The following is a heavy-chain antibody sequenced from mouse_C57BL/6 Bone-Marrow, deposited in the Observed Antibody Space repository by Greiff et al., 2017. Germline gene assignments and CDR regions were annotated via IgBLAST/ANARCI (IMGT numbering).Heavy chain of an antibody. CDR1: GYAFSSSW. CDR2: IYPGDGDT. CDR3: AREGYYGSSYGFAY. J-gene: IGHJ3*01. D-gene: IGHD1-1*01. V-gene: IGHV1-82*01. Sequence: VQLQQSGPELVKPGASVKISCKASGYAFSSSWMNWVKQRPGKGLEWIGRIYPGDGDTNYNGKFKGKATLTAAKSSSTAYMQLSSLTSEDSAVYFCAREGYYGSSYGFAYWGQGTLVTVSA.